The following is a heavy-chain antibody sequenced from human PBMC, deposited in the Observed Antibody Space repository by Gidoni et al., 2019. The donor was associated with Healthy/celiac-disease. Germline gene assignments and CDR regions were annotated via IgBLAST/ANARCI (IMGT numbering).Heavy chain of an antibody. D-gene: IGHD5-18*01. V-gene: IGHV3-30*04. CDR3: AREGGYSYGSYYFDY. CDR2: ISYDGSNK. CDR1: GFTFSSYA. Sequence: QVQLVESGGGVVQPGRSLRLSCAASGFTFSSYAMHWVRQAPGKGLEWVAVISYDGSNKYYADSVKGRFTISRDNSKNTLYLQMNSLRAEDTAVYYCAREGGYSYGSYYFDYWGQGTLVTVSS. J-gene: IGHJ4*02.